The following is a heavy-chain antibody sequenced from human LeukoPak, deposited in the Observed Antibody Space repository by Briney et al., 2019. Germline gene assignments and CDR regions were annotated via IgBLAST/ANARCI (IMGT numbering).Heavy chain of an antibody. CDR1: GFTFSSYS. CDR2: ISSSSSYI. J-gene: IGHJ4*02. D-gene: IGHD1-14*01. V-gene: IGHV3-21*01. CDR3: ARLFPGVIQTGFDY. Sequence: GGSLRLSCAASGFTFSSYSMNWVRQAPGKGLEWVSSISSSSSYIYYADSVKGRFTISRDNAKNSLYLQMNSLRAEDTAVYYCARLFPGVIQTGFDYWGQGTLVTVSS.